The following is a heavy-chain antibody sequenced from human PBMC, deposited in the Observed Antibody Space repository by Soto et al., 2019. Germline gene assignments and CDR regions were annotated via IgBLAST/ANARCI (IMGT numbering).Heavy chain of an antibody. V-gene: IGHV3-43*02. CDR2: IRGDGGST. D-gene: IGHD3-22*01. CDR3: AKSPVGKYYYDSSGYYYFDY. CDR1: GFTFDDYA. J-gene: IGHJ4*02. Sequence: GGSLRLSCAASGFTFDDYAMHWVRQAPGKGLEWVSLIRGDGGSTYYADSVKGRFTISRDNSKNSLYLQMNSLRTEDTALYYCAKSPVGKYYYDSSGYYYFDYWGQGTLVTVSS.